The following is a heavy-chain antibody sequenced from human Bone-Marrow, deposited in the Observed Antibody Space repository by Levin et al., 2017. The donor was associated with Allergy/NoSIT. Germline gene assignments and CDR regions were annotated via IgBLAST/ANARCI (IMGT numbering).Heavy chain of an antibody. CDR2: ISYDGSNK. V-gene: IGHV3-30-3*01. D-gene: IGHD6-13*01. Sequence: GESLKISCAASGFTFSSYAMHWVRQAPGKGLEWVAVISYDGSNKYYADSVKGRFTISRDNSKNTLYLQMNSLRAEDTAVYYCASGIAASRDAFDIWGQGTMVTVSS. J-gene: IGHJ3*02. CDR1: GFTFSSYA. CDR3: ASGIAASRDAFDI.